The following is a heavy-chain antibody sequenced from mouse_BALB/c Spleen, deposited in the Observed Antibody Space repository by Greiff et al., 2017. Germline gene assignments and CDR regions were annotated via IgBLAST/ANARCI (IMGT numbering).Heavy chain of an antibody. Sequence: LVKTGASVKISCKASGYSFTGYYMHWVKQSHGKSLEWIGYISCYNGATSYNQKFKGKATFTVDTSSSTAYMQFNSLTSEDSAVYYCARSYYGNYAWFAYWGQGTLVTGSA. D-gene: IGHD2-10*01. V-gene: IGHV1S34*01. J-gene: IGHJ3*01. CDR1: GYSFTGYY. CDR3: ARSYYGNYAWFAY. CDR2: ISCYNGAT.